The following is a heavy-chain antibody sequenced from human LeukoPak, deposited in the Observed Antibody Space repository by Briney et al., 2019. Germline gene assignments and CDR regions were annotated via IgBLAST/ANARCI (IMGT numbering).Heavy chain of an antibody. J-gene: IGHJ6*02. V-gene: IGHV3-11*01. CDR3: ARGGDYDFWSGYWPYYYGMDV. CDR1: GFTFSDYY. Sequence: GGSLRLSCAASGFTFSDYYMSWIRQAPGKGLEWVSYISSSGSTIYYADSVKGRFTISRDNARNSLYLQVNSPRAEDTAVYYCARGGDYDFWSGYWPYYYGMDVWGQGTTVTVSS. D-gene: IGHD3-3*01. CDR2: ISSSGSTI.